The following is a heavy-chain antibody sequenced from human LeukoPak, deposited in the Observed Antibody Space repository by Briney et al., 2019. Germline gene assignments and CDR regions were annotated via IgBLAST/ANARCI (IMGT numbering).Heavy chain of an antibody. CDR3: AKDISVELGYYFDY. Sequence: GGSLRLSCAASGFTFDDYAMHWVRQAPGKGLEWVSGISWNSGDIGYADSVKGRFTISRDNAKNSLYLQMNSLRAEGTAFYYCAKDISVELGYYFDYWGQGTLVTVSS. J-gene: IGHJ4*02. CDR1: GFTFDDYA. V-gene: IGHV3-9*01. CDR2: ISWNSGDI. D-gene: IGHD1-26*01.